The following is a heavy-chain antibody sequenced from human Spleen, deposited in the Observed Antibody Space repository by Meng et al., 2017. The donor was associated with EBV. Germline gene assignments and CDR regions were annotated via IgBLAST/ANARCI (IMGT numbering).Heavy chain of an antibody. CDR1: GYTFNAYY. D-gene: IGHD1-1*01. J-gene: IGHJ4*02. CDR3: ARAFQNNWNDAPFDQ. CDR2: ISAYDGHT. V-gene: IGHV1-18*01. Sequence: QVQLVQSGAEVKKPGASVKVHCKSSGYTFNAYYIYWVRQAPGQGLAWMGWISAYDGHTNYAHKVQGRVIMTIDTSTSSVYMEPSSLSSDDTAVYYCARAFQNNWNDAPFDQWGQGTLVTVSS.